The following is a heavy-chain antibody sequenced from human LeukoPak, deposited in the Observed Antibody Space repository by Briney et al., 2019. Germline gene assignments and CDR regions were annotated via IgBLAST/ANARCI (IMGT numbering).Heavy chain of an antibody. CDR2: ISSSSSTI. Sequence: GGSLRLSCAASGFTFSSYSMNWVRQAPGKGMERVSYISSSSSTIYYADSVKGRFTISRDNAKNSLYLQMNSLRAEDTAVYYCARDRLVRGDEYFDYWGQGTLVTVSS. V-gene: IGHV3-48*04. CDR3: ARDRLVRGDEYFDY. J-gene: IGHJ4*02. D-gene: IGHD3-10*01. CDR1: GFTFSSYS.